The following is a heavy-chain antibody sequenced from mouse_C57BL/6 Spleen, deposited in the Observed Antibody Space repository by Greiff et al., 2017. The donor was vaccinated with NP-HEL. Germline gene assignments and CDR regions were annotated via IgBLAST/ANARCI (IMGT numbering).Heavy chain of an antibody. V-gene: IGHV1-15*01. CDR1: GYTFTDYE. J-gene: IGHJ3*01. CDR3: TRGGSSGFAWFAY. CDR2: IDPETGGT. D-gene: IGHD3-2*02. Sequence: QVQLQQSGAELVRPGASVTLSCKASGYTFTDYEMHWVKQTPVHGLEWIGAIDPETGGTAYNQKFKGKAILTADKSSSTAYMGLRSLTSEDAAVYYCTRGGSSGFAWFAYWGQGTLVTVSA.